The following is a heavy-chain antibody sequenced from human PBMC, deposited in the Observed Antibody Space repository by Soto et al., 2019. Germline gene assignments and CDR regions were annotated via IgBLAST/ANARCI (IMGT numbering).Heavy chain of an antibody. J-gene: IGHJ6*03. CDR1: GFTFSSYA. CDR2: ISGSGDTT. V-gene: IGHV3-23*01. CDR3: AKSGSWAHYYYMDV. Sequence: EVQLLESGGGLVQPGGSLRLSCAASGFTFSSYAMSWVRQAPGKGLEWVSVISGSGDTTNYADSVKDRFTISRDNSKNSLYLQMNSLRVEDTAIYYCAKSGSWAHYYYMDVWGKGTTVTVSS. D-gene: IGHD3-22*01.